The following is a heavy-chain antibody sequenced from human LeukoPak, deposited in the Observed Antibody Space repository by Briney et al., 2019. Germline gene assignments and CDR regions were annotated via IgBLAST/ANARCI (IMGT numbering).Heavy chain of an antibody. D-gene: IGHD3-22*01. J-gene: IGHJ4*02. CDR1: GYTFTTYI. CDR2: INTNTGNP. V-gene: IGHV7-4-1*02. CDR3: ARGPERTRYYDSSGYQIDY. Sequence: ASVKVSCKASGYTFTTYIMNWVRQAPGQGLERMGWINTNTGNPTYAQGFTGRFVFSLDTSVSTAYLQISSLKAEDTAVYYCARGPERTRYYDSSGYQIDYWGQGTLVTVSS.